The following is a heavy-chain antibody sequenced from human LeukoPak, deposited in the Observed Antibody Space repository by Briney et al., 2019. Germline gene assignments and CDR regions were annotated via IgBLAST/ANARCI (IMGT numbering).Heavy chain of an antibody. CDR3: ARGLYCSSTSCYDYYYCYGMDV. V-gene: IGHV3-21*01. CDR2: ISSSSSYI. J-gene: IGHJ6*02. Sequence: NPGGSLRLSCAASGFTFSSYSMNWVRQAPGKGLERVSSISSSSSYIYYADSVKGRFTISRDNAKNSLYLQMNSLRAEDTAVYYCARGLYCSSTSCYDYYYCYGMDVWGQGTTVTVSS. D-gene: IGHD2-2*01. CDR1: GFTFSSYS.